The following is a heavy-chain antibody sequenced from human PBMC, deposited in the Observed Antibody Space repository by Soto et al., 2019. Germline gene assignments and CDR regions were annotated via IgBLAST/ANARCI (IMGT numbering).Heavy chain of an antibody. Sequence: EVQLVESGGGLVKPGGSLRLSCAASGFTFSSYSMNWVRQAPGKGLEWVSSISSSSSYIYYADSVKGRFTISRDNAKNSLYLQMNSLRAEDTAVYYCARGSAGYSSGWYPSDAFDIWRQGTMVTVSS. J-gene: IGHJ3*02. V-gene: IGHV3-21*01. CDR2: ISSSSSYI. CDR1: GFTFSSYS. CDR3: ARGSAGYSSGWYPSDAFDI. D-gene: IGHD6-19*01.